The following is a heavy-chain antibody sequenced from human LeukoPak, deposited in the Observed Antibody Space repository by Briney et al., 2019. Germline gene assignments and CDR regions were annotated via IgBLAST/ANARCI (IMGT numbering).Heavy chain of an antibody. CDR3: ARESMVRAVIITVAHINWFDP. Sequence: SGRVSCKASGATFSSYAISWGRQAPGQGREWMGGFIPIVGTANYAQQLQGRVTITTDESTSTGYMELSSLRSEDTAVYYCARESMVRAVIITVAHINWFDPWGQGTLVTVSS. V-gene: IGHV1-69*05. CDR2: FIPIVGTA. CDR1: GATFSSYA. J-gene: IGHJ5*02. D-gene: IGHD3-10*01.